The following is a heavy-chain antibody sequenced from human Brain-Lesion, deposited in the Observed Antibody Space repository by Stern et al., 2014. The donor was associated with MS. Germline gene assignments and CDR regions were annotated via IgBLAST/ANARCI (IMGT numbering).Heavy chain of an antibody. CDR3: ARTGDDFGDYSLSY. CDR1: GGSINTNNYY. V-gene: IGHV4-39*01. Sequence: VQLVQSGPGLVKPSETLSLTCTVSGGSINTNNYYWGWIRQPPGKGLELIGNIYSSGSTFYTPSLKSRVTMSVDTPKNQFSLKLSSVTAADTAVYYCARTGDDFGDYSLSYWGQGTLVTVSS. CDR2: IYSSGST. J-gene: IGHJ4*02. D-gene: IGHD4-17*01.